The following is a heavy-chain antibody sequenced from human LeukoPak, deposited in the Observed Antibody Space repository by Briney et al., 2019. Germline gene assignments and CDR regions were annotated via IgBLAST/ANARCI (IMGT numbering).Heavy chain of an antibody. CDR2: VYSTGST. J-gene: IGHJ5*02. D-gene: IGHD3-9*01. Sequence: PSETLSLTCTVSGGSVISNAYYWAWIRQPPEKGLEWIGSVYSTGSTYYNPSLKSRVTISVDRSKNQFSLKLSSVTAADTAVYYCARHAKDRYPGWFDPWGQGTLVTVSS. CDR3: ARHAKDRYPGWFDP. V-gene: IGHV4-39*07. CDR1: GGSVISNAYY.